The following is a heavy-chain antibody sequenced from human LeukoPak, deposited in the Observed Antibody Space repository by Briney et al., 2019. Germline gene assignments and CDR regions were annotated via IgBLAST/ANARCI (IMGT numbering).Heavy chain of an antibody. CDR1: GFTFSNYA. D-gene: IGHD2-15*01. V-gene: IGHV3-23*01. CDR3: AKRRSGGTCYCDPDY. Sequence: QSGGSLRLSCAASGFTFSNYAMSWVRQAPGKGLEWVSAISGSGGSTYYADSVKGRFTISRDNSKNTLYLQMNSLRAEDTAVYYCAKRRSGGTCYCDPDYWGQGTLVTVSS. J-gene: IGHJ4*02. CDR2: ISGSGGST.